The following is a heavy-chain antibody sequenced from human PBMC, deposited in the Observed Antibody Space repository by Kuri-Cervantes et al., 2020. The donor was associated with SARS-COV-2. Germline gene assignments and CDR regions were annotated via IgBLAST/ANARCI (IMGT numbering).Heavy chain of an antibody. V-gene: IGHV4-59*01. J-gene: IGHJ3*02. CDR2: VYYSGIT. D-gene: IGHD1-26*01. CDR1: GDSIRDYY. Sequence: GSLRLSCNVSGDSIRDYYWNWIRQSPGKGLEWIGYVYYSGITDYNPSLKSRVTISVHTSKNQFSLRLNSVTAADTAIYYCARVSGAGAFDIWGQGTMVTVSS. CDR3: ARVSGAGAFDI.